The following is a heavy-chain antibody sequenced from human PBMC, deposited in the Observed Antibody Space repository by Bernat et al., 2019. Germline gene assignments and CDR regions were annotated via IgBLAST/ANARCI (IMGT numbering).Heavy chain of an antibody. CDR2: ISWNSGSI. Sequence: EVQLVESGGGLVQPGRSLRLSCAASGFTFDDYAMHWVRQAPGKGLEWVSGISWNSGSIGYADSVKGRFTISRDNAKNSLYLQMNSLRAEDTAVYYCAKEQYSSGWYNWFDPWGQGTLVTVSS. CDR3: AKEQYSSGWYNWFDP. CDR1: GFTFDDYA. V-gene: IGHV3-9*01. J-gene: IGHJ5*02. D-gene: IGHD6-19*01.